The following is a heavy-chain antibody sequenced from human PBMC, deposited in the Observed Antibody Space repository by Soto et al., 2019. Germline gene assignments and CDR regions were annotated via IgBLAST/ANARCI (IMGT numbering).Heavy chain of an antibody. Sequence: QVQLVQSGAEVKEPGSSVKVSCKASGGGNLRDYRTTWVRRAPGQGLEWMGGIIPKLGSANYAQNFQGRVSVTADESTNTVYMELRSLRSDDTAVYYCARGGDGYNFVAVYWGQVTPVTVSS. J-gene: IGHJ4*02. V-gene: IGHV1-69*01. D-gene: IGHD2-21*01. CDR1: GGGNLRDYR. CDR2: IIPKLGSA. CDR3: ARGGDGYNFVAVY.